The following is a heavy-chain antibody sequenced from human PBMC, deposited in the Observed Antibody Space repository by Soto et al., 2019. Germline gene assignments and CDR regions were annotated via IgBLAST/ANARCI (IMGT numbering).Heavy chain of an antibody. CDR3: VASLAASGLNWLDP. CDR1: RGSISSDGYS. J-gene: IGHJ5*02. CDR2: ISHTDSP. D-gene: IGHD6-13*01. V-gene: IGHV4-30-2*01. Sequence: LSLTRTVSRGSISSDGYSWSWIRQPPGKGLEWIGYISHTDSPYYNPSLRSRVTISVDTSKNQFSLRLTSMTAADTAVYYCVASLAASGLNWLDPWGRGTLVTVSS.